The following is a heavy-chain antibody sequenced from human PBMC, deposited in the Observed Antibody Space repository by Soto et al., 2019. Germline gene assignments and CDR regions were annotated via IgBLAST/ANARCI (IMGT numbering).Heavy chain of an antibody. Sequence: GESLKISCKGSGYRFINYWIGWVRQMPGKGLEWMGIINPGDSDTRYSPSFQGQVTISADKSISTAYLQWSSLKASDTAVYYCARGMYSSSSRDIAAAGPARDWGQGTLVTVSS. CDR1: GYRFINYW. CDR3: ARGMYSSSSRDIAAAGPARD. V-gene: IGHV5-51*01. D-gene: IGHD6-6*01. J-gene: IGHJ4*02. CDR2: INPGDSDT.